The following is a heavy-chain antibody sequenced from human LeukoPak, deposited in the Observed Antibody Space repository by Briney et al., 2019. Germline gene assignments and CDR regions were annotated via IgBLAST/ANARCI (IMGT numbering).Heavy chain of an antibody. CDR1: GFTFSSYS. Sequence: AGGSLRLSCAASGFTFSSYSMNWVRQAPGKGLEWVSSISSSSSYIYYADSVKGRFTISRDNAKNSLYLQMNSLRAEDTAVYYCASARVVVAQVITWGQGTLVTVSS. CDR2: ISSSSSYI. D-gene: IGHD3-22*01. V-gene: IGHV3-21*01. CDR3: ASARVVVAQVIT. J-gene: IGHJ5*02.